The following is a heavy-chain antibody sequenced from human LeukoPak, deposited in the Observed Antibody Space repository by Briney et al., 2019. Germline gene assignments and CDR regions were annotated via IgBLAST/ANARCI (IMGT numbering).Heavy chain of an antibody. V-gene: IGHV3-20*04. CDR1: GFTFDDYG. Sequence: PGGSLRLSCAASGFTFDDYGMSWVRQAPGKGLEWVSGINWNGGSTGYADSVKGRFTISRDSAKNSLYLQMNSLRAEDTALYYCARDQGEVGSYYATGLVDYWGQGTLVTVSS. D-gene: IGHD1-26*01. CDR3: ARDQGEVGSYYATGLVDY. J-gene: IGHJ4*02. CDR2: INWNGGST.